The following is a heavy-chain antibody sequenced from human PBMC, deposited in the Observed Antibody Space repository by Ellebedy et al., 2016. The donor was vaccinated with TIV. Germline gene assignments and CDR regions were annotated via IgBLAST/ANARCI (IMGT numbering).Heavy chain of an antibody. Sequence: SLKISCAASGFTFDDYGMYWVRQVPGKGLEWVSGISWNSGSIGYADSVKGRFTISRDNAKNSLYLQMNSLRAEDTAVYYCASPPGVVALWGQGTLVTVSS. D-gene: IGHD3-10*01. V-gene: IGHV3-9*01. J-gene: IGHJ4*02. CDR3: ASPPGVVAL. CDR1: GFTFDDYG. CDR2: ISWNSGSI.